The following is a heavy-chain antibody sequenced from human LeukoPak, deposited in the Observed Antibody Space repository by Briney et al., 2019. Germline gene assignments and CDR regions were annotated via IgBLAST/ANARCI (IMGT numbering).Heavy chain of an antibody. D-gene: IGHD1-1*01. CDR1: GGSISSYY. V-gene: IGHV4-59*12. CDR2: VYYSGST. CDR3: ARDSTTKDARWFDP. Sequence: PSETLSLTCTVSGGSISSYYWSWIRQPPGAGLEWIGYVYYSGSTTYNPSLKSRVTISVDTSKNQFSLRLGSVTAADTAVYYCARDSTTKDARWFDPWGQGILVTVSS. J-gene: IGHJ5*02.